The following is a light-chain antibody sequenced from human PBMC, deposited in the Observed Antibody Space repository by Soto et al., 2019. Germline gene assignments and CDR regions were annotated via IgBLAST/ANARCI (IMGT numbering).Light chain of an antibody. CDR2: AAS. J-gene: IGKJ5*01. Sequence: DIQMTQSPSSLSASVGDRVSITCRASQSISSYLNWYQQRPGKAPHLLIYAASSLQSGVPSRFSGSGSGTDFTLTISSLQPEDFATYYCLQDYNYPITFGQGTRREIK. CDR1: QSISSY. CDR3: LQDYNYPIT. V-gene: IGKV1-39*01.